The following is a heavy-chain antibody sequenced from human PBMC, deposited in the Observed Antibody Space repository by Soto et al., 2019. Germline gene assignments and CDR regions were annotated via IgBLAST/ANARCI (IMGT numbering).Heavy chain of an antibody. Sequence: GGSLRLSCAASGFTFSGYAMHWVRQAPGKGLEWVAVISYDGSNKYYADSVKGRFTISRDSSKNTLYLQMNGLRAEDTAVYYCARGARLGYYDSSGYCFDPWGQGT. CDR1: GFTFSGYA. J-gene: IGHJ5*02. D-gene: IGHD3-22*01. CDR2: ISYDGSNK. V-gene: IGHV3-30-3*01. CDR3: ARGARLGYYDSSGYCFDP.